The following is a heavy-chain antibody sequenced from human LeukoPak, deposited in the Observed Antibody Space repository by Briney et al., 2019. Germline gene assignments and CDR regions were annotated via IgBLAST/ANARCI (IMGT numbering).Heavy chain of an antibody. CDR3: AKPRDVGSGWYFDY. D-gene: IGHD6-19*01. CDR2: ISGSGGST. Sequence: GGSLRLSCAASGFTFSSYAMSWVRQAPGKGLEWVPAISGSGGSTYYADSVKGRFTISRDNSKNTLYLQMNSLRAEDTAVYYCAKPRDVGSGWYFDYWGQGTLVTVSS. CDR1: GFTFSSYA. V-gene: IGHV3-23*01. J-gene: IGHJ4*02.